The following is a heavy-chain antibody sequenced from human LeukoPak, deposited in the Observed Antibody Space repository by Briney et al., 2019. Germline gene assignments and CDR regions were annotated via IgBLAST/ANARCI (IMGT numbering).Heavy chain of an antibody. V-gene: IGHV3-23*01. Sequence: GGYLSLSCAASRFTFSSYAMTWVRQAPGKGLEWVSAISGSGGSTYYADSVKGRFTISRDNSKNTLYLQMNSLRAEDTVVYYCAKVINYYDSSGFDAFDIWGQGTVVTVSS. D-gene: IGHD3-22*01. CDR2: ISGSGGST. J-gene: IGHJ3*02. CDR1: RFTFSSYA. CDR3: AKVINYYDSSGFDAFDI.